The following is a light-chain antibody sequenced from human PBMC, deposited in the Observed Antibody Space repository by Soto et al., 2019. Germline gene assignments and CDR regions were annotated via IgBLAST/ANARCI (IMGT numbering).Light chain of an antibody. Sequence: QSALTQPASVSGSPGQSITISCTGTSSDVGGYDFVSWYQHHPGKAPRLMIYDVSHRPSGVSDRFSASKSGNTASLTISGLLAEDEADYYCSSYTSISTPVFGGGTQLTVL. V-gene: IGLV2-14*03. CDR1: SSDVGGYDF. J-gene: IGLJ2*01. CDR3: SSYTSISTPV. CDR2: DVS.